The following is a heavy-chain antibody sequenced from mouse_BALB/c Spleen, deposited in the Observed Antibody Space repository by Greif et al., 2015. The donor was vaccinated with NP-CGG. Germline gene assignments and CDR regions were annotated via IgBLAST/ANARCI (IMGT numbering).Heavy chain of an antibody. V-gene: IGHV5-6*01. CDR3: ATPNYAMDY. J-gene: IGHJ4*01. CDR2: ISSGGSYT. Sequence: EVQGVESGGDLVKPGGSLKLSCAASGFTFSSYGMSWVRQTPDKRLEWVATISSGGSYTYYPDSVKGRFTISRDNAKNTLYLQMSSLKSEDTAMYYCATPNYAMDYWGQGTSVTVSS. CDR1: GFTFSSYG.